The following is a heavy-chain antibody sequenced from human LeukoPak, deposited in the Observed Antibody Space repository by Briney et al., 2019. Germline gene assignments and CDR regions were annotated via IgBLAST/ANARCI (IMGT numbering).Heavy chain of an antibody. CDR3: ARAPRRCSGGNCYSSTFDY. V-gene: IGHV3-7*01. CDR1: GFTFSTFW. D-gene: IGHD2-15*01. Sequence: QPEGSLRLSCAASGFTFSTFWMSWVRQAPGKGLEWVANIKQDGNEKYYVDSVKGRFTISRDNAKNSLNLQMNSLRAEDTAVYYCARAPRRCSGGNCYSSTFDYWGQGTLVTVSS. J-gene: IGHJ4*02. CDR2: IKQDGNEK.